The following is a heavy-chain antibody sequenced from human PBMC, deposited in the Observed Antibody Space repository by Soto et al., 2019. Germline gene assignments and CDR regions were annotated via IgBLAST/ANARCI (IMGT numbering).Heavy chain of an antibody. CDR3: AKGPEYDILTGCDF. Sequence: EVQLVESGGGFVQPGESLRLSCAASGFTFSLSAMSWVRQAPGRGLEWVSSISGGGSSTDYAESVKGRFTISRDNSQNTVHLQMTSLRAEDTAVYHCAKGPEYDILTGCDFWGQGALVTVSS. D-gene: IGHD3-9*01. V-gene: IGHV3-23*04. CDR1: GFTFSLSA. CDR2: ISGGGSST. J-gene: IGHJ4*02.